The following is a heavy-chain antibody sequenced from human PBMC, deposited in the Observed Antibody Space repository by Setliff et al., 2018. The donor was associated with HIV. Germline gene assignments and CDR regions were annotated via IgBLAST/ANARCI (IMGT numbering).Heavy chain of an antibody. Sequence: ASETLSLTCDVSGFSISSRYYWGWIRQSPGKGLEWIGNIYHTGSSYYNPSLKSRLTISLDTSKNQFSLKLNSVTAADTAVYYCARDGGSSTWGSGAFDVRGQGTVVT. D-gene: IGHD7-27*01. CDR1: GFSISSRYY. CDR2: IYHTGSS. V-gene: IGHV4-38-2*02. J-gene: IGHJ3*01. CDR3: ARDGGSSTWGSGAFDV.